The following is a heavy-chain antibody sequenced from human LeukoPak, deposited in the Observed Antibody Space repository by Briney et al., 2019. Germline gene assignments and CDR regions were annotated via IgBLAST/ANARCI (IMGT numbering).Heavy chain of an antibody. V-gene: IGHV4-61*02. CDR2: ISSSGST. CDR1: GDSISSGDYY. J-gene: IGHJ3*02. CDR3: ARGPYSYDSSGAFDI. Sequence: SETLSLTCGVSGDSISSGDYYWSWIRQPAGKGLEWIGRISSSGSTNYNPSLKSRVTISVDTSKNQFSLKLSSVTAADTAVYFCARGPYSYDSSGAFDIWGQGTMVTVSS. D-gene: IGHD3-22*01.